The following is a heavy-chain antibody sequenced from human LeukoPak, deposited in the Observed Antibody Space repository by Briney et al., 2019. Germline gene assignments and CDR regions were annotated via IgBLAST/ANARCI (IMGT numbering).Heavy chain of an antibody. CDR3: ASSSWYGKSGHAFDI. CDR1: GGSFSGYY. Sequence: SETLSLTCAVYGGSFSGYYWSWIRQPPGKGLEWIGEINHSGSTNYNPSLKSRVTISVDTSKNQFSLKLSSVTAADTAVYYCASSSWYGKSGHAFDIWGQGTMVTVSS. CDR2: INHSGST. D-gene: IGHD6-13*01. J-gene: IGHJ3*02. V-gene: IGHV4-34*01.